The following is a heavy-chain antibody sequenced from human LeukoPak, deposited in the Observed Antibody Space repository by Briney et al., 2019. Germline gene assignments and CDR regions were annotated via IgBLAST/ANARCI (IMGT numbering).Heavy chain of an antibody. CDR2: IYYSGST. CDR1: GGSISSGDFY. V-gene: IGHV4-61*08. Sequence: SETLSLTCTVSGGSISSGDFYWSWIRQPPGKGLEWIGYIYYSGSTNYNPSLKSRVTISVDTSKNQFSLKLSSVTAADTAVYYCAREDRYYYGMDVWGQGTTVTVSS. J-gene: IGHJ6*02. CDR3: AREDRYYYGMDV.